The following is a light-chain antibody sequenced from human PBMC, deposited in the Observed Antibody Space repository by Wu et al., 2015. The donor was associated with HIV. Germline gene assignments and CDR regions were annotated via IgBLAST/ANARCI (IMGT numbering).Light chain of an antibody. CDR1: RHKRL. CDR2: AVS. V-gene: IGKV1-33*01. J-gene: IGKJ4*01. CDR3: QQFDNLPIT. Sequence: PSSLFCICWRQSHHHLPGESRHKRLLNWYQQKPREAPSLLIYAVSNLETGVPSRFSGNGSGTHFTFTISSLQPEDYATYYCQQFDNLPITFGGGTEV.